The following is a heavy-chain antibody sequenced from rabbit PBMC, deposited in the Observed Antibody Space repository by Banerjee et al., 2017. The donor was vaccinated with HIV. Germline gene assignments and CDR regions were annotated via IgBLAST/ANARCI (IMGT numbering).Heavy chain of an antibody. D-gene: IGHD4-2*01. J-gene: IGHJ4*01. V-gene: IGHV1S45*01. CDR2: VYTGSSGST. CDR1: GFDFSSNA. CDR3: ARSVAGAEWSYAL. Sequence: QEQLVESGGGLVQPEGSLTLTCKASGFDFSSNAMCWVRQAPGKGLEWIACVYTGSSGSTDYASWAKGRFTISKTSSTTVTLQMTSLTAADTATYFCARSVAGAEWSYALWGPGTLVTVS.